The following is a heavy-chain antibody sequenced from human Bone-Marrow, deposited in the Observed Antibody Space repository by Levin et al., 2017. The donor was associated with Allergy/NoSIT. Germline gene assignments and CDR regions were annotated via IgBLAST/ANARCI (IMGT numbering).Heavy chain of an antibody. CDR2: VYYSGST. CDR1: GGSISSYY. V-gene: IGHV4-59*01. Sequence: SETLSLTCTVSGGSISSYYWSWIRQPPGKGLEWIGFVYYSGSTSYNPSLKSRVTISVDTSKNQFSLKLSSVTAADTAVYYCARDRPIIPRGFDIWGQGTMVTVSS. CDR3: ARDRPIIPRGFDI. J-gene: IGHJ3*02.